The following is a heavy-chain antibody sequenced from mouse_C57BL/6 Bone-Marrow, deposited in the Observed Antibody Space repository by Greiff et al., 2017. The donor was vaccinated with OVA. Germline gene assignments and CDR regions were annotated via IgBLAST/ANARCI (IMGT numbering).Heavy chain of an antibody. J-gene: IGHJ2*01. CDR2: IYPGSGST. CDR1: GYTFTSYW. CDR3: ASSGVYYGYDEHYLDY. V-gene: IGHV1-55*01. D-gene: IGHD2-2*01. Sequence: QVQLQQSGAELVKPGASVKMSCTASGYTFTSYWITWVKQRPGQGLEWIGDIYPGSGSTNYNEKSKSKAIRTVDTSSSTAYMQLNSLTSEDSAVYYCASSGVYYGYDEHYLDYWGQGTTLTVSS.